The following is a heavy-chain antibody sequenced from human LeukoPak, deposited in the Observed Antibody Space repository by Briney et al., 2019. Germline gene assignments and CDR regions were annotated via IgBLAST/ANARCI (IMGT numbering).Heavy chain of an antibody. D-gene: IGHD2-21*01. CDR2: IYYSGST. CDR1: GGSISSYY. V-gene: IGHV4-59*08. J-gene: IGHJ3*02. CDR3: ARHRRDYDAFDI. Sequence: SETLSLTCTVSGGSISSYYWCWIRQPPGKGLEWIGYIYYSGSTNYNPSLKSRVTISVDTSKNQFSLKLSSVTAADTAVYYCARHRRDYDAFDIWGRGTMVTVSS.